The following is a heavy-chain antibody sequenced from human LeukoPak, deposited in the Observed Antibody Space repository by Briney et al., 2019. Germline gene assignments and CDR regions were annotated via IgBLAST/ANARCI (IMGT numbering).Heavy chain of an antibody. Sequence: PSETLSHTSAVHGGSLMGYYWSWIRHPPGKGLEWIGEINHSGSTNYTPPLKSRVAISVATSKKQFSLNLRSATAADTAVYSCARGRYRGWFDPCGQGTLVTVSS. D-gene: IGHD1-26*01. CDR3: ARGRYRGWFDP. CDR1: GGSLMGYY. J-gene: IGHJ5*02. V-gene: IGHV4-34*01. CDR2: INHSGST.